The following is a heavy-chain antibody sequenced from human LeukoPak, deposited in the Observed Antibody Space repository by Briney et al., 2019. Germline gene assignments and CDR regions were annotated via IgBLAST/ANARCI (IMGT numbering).Heavy chain of an antibody. J-gene: IGHJ4*02. CDR2: ASYDGINK. V-gene: IGHV3-30*18. D-gene: IGHD3-3*01. Sequence: GGSLRLSCASSGFGITNYGIHWVRQAPGKGLEWVAVASYDGINKYYADSVKGRFTISRDNSKNTLYLQMNSLRADDTAIYFCAKGQKHDFWSGHSHIYFDYWGQGARVTVSS. CDR1: GFGITNYG. CDR3: AKGQKHDFWSGHSHIYFDY.